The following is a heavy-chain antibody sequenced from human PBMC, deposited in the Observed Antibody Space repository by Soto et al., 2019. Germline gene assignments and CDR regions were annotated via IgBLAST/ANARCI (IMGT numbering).Heavy chain of an antibody. CDR2: IVVGSGNT. CDR3: VADTEGYCSGGSCYHYYLMAF. D-gene: IGHD2-15*01. V-gene: IGHV1-58*01. CDR1: GFTFTSSA. Sequence: SVNGACKASGFTFTSSAVQWVRQARGQRLEWIGWIVVGSGNTNYAQKFQERVTITRDMSTSTAYMELSSLRSEDTAVYYCVADTEGYCSGGSCYHYYLMAFWGQGTTVIVS. J-gene: IGHJ6*02.